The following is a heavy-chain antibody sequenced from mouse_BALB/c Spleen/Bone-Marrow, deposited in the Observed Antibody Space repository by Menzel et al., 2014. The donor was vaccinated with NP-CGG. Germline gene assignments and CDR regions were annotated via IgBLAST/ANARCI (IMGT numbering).Heavy chain of an antibody. V-gene: IGHV5-6-3*01. CDR2: INSNGGST. D-gene: IGHD1-1*01. J-gene: IGHJ2*01. Sequence: EVKLVESGGGLVQPGGSPKLSCAASGFTFSSYGMSWVRQTPDKRLELVATINSNGGSTYYPDSVKGRFTISRDNAKNTLYLQMSSLKSEDTAMYYCARDYYGSSDYWGQGTTLTVSS. CDR1: GFTFSSYG. CDR3: ARDYYGSSDY.